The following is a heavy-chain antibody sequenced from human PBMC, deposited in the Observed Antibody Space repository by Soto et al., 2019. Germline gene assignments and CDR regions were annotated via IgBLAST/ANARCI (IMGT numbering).Heavy chain of an antibody. Sequence: SETLSLTCTVSGGSISSSSYYWGWIRQPPGKGLEWIGSIYYSGSTYYNPSLKSRVTISVDTSKNQFSLKLSSVTAADTAEYNGARLGTFHRKNLCFAPGGQGTVVTVSS. CDR3: ARLGTFHRKNLCFAP. V-gene: IGHV4-39*01. CDR1: GGSISSSSYY. J-gene: IGHJ5*02. CDR2: IYYSGST. D-gene: IGHD1-26*01.